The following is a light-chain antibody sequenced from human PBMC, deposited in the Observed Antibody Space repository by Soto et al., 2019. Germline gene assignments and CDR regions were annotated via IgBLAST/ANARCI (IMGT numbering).Light chain of an antibody. Sequence: EIVMTQSPATLSVSPGERATLSCRASQSVNTNLAWYQQKPGQAPRLLIYGASTRATGIPARFSGSGSGTEFTLTINSLQSEDFAIYYCQQYNNWPGTFGQGTKVDIK. CDR3: QQYNNWPGT. CDR2: GAS. CDR1: QSVNTN. V-gene: IGKV3-15*01. J-gene: IGKJ1*01.